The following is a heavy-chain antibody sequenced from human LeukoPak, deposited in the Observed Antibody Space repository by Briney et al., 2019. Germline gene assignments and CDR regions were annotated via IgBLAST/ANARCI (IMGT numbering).Heavy chain of an antibody. CDR2: ISYDGSNK. CDR3: AKDGVVVTAIGKVPDY. V-gene: IGHV3-30*18. J-gene: IGHJ4*02. D-gene: IGHD2-21*02. CDR1: GFTFSLYD. Sequence: PGGSLRLSCAASGFTFSLYDMSWVRQAPGKGLEWVAVISYDGSNKYYADSVKGRFTISRDNSKNTLYLQMNSLRAEDTAVYYCAKDGVVVTAIGKVPDYWGQGTLVTVSS.